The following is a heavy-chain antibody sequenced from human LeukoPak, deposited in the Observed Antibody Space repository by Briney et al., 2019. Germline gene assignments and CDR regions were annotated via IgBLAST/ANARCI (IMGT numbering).Heavy chain of an antibody. CDR2: ISGSGGST. CDR3: ARDKRFGELSLPHAFDI. D-gene: IGHD3-10*01. CDR1: GFTLSSYA. V-gene: IGHV3-23*01. J-gene: IGHJ3*02. Sequence: GGSLRLSCAASGFTLSSYAMSWLRQAPGKELGGVSAISGSGGSTYYADSVKGRFTISRDNAKNSLYLQMNSLRAEDTAVYYCARDKRFGELSLPHAFDIWGQGTMVTVSS.